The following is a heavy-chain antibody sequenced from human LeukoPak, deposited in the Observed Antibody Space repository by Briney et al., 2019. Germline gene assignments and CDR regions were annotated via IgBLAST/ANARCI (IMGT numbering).Heavy chain of an antibody. J-gene: IGHJ5*02. D-gene: IGHD3-22*01. CDR3: AKGSSGYFADL. CDR1: RFTFSSYG. Sequence: PGGSLRLSCAASRFTFSSYGMHWVRQAPGKGLEWVSAISGSGGSTYYADSVKGRFTISRDNSKNTLYLQMNSLRAEDTALYYCAKGSSGYFADLWGQGTLVTVSS. CDR2: ISGSGGST. V-gene: IGHV3-23*01.